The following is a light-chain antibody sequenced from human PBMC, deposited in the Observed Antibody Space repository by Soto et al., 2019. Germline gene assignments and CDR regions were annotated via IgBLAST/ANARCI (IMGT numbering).Light chain of an antibody. CDR3: QQYNNWPPRT. J-gene: IGKJ1*01. CDR1: QSVNKN. Sequence: EIVMTQSPATLSVSPGERATLSCRASQSVNKNVAWYQQKPGQAPRLLIYAASTRATGIPARFSGSGSGTEFTLNISSLQSEDFAVYYCQQYNNWPPRTFGQGTKVEIK. V-gene: IGKV3-15*01. CDR2: AAS.